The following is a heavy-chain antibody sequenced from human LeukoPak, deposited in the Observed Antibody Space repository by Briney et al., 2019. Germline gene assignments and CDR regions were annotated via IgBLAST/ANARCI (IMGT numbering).Heavy chain of an antibody. J-gene: IGHJ4*02. V-gene: IGHV1-69*13. Sequence: GASVKVSCKASGGTFSSCGLSWVRQAPGQGLEWMGGIIPIFGTANYAQKFQGRVTITADESTSTAYMELSSLSSEDTAVYYCATWPMVRGVISYFDYWGQGTLVTVSS. CDR1: GGTFSSCG. CDR2: IIPIFGTA. CDR3: ATWPMVRGVISYFDY. D-gene: IGHD3-10*01.